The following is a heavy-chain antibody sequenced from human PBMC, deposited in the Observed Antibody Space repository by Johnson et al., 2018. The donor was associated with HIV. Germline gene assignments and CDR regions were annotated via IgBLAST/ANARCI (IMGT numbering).Heavy chain of an antibody. V-gene: IGHV3-7*01. Sequence: MQLVESGGGLVQPGGSLRLSCAASGFMFSRYWMSWVRQAPGKGLEWVANIKQDGSEKYYVDSVKGRFTISRDNAKNSLYVQMNSLRAEDTAMYYCTGGWYNLSAFDIWGQGTMVTVSS. D-gene: IGHD1-1*01. J-gene: IGHJ3*02. CDR3: TGGWYNLSAFDI. CDR1: GFMFSRYW. CDR2: IKQDGSEK.